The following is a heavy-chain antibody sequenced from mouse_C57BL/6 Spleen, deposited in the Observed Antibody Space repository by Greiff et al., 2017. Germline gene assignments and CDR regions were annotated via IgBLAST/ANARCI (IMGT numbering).Heavy chain of an antibody. V-gene: IGHV14-1*01. CDR3: TYYGSSYDWYFDV. Sequence: VQLKESGAELVRPGASVKLSCTASGFNIKDYYLHWVKQRPEQGLEWIGRIDPEDGDTEYAPKFPGKATLTADTSSNTAYLQLSSLTSEDTAVYYCTYYGSSYDWYFDVWGTGTTVTVSS. J-gene: IGHJ1*03. CDR2: IDPEDGDT. CDR1: GFNIKDYY. D-gene: IGHD1-1*01.